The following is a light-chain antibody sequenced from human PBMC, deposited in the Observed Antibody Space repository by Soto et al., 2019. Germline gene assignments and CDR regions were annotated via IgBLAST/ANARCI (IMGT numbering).Light chain of an antibody. CDR1: QSVSSSY. V-gene: IGKV3-20*01. CDR3: QNYGIEFT. Sequence: EIVLTQSPGTLSLSPGERATLSCRASQSVSSSYLAWYQHKPGQGPRLLIYGASSRATGIPDRFSGSGSGTDFTLTISRLEPEYFALYYCQNYGIEFTFGPGTKVDIK. J-gene: IGKJ3*01. CDR2: GAS.